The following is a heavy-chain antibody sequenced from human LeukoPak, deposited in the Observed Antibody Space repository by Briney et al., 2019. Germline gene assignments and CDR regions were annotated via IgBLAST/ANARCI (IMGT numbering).Heavy chain of an antibody. CDR3: ARIIRDGYNVFDY. D-gene: IGHD5-24*01. CDR2: ISYDGSNK. V-gene: IGHV3-30*04. Sequence: GGSLRLSCAASGFTFSSYAMHWVRQAPGKGLEWVAVISYDGSNKYYADSVKGRFTISRDNSKNTLYLQMNSLRAEDTAVYYCARIIRDGYNVFDYWGQGTLVTVSS. CDR1: GFTFSSYA. J-gene: IGHJ4*02.